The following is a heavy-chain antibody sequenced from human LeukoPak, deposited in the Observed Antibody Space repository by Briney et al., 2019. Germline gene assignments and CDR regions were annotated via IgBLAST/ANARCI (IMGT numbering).Heavy chain of an antibody. V-gene: IGHV4-59*01. CDR1: GGSISSYY. CDR2: IYYTGST. J-gene: IGHJ3*02. CDR3: AREEVAVAAGSAFDI. Sequence: PSETLSLTCTVSGGSISSYYWSWIRQPPAKGLEWIGYIYYTGSTNYNPSLKSRVTILVDTSKNQFSLKLSSVTAADTAVYYCAREEVAVAAGSAFDIWGQGTMVTVSS. D-gene: IGHD6-19*01.